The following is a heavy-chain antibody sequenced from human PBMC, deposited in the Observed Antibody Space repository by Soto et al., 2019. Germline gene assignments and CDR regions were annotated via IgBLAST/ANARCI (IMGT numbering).Heavy chain of an antibody. J-gene: IGHJ4*02. D-gene: IGHD6-19*01. CDR3: ARGWLDRQFDY. V-gene: IGHV4-34*01. CDR1: GGSFSCYY. CDR2: INHSGST. Sequence: SETRSLTCAVYGGSFSCYYWSWIRQPPGKGLEWIGEINHSGSTNYNPSLKSRVTISVDTSKNQFSLKLSSVTAADTAVYYCARGWLDRQFDYWGQGTLVTVSS.